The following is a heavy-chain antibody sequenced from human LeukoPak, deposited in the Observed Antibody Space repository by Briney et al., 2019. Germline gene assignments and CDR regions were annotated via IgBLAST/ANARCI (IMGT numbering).Heavy chain of an antibody. CDR3: ARDLRGYSGYDYPPYYYYYMDV. CDR1: GGSISSGSYY. D-gene: IGHD5-12*01. V-gene: IGHV4-61*02. CDR2: IYTSGST. J-gene: IGHJ6*03. Sequence: PSQTLSLTCTVSGGSISSGSYYWSWIRQPAGKGLEWIGRIYTSGSTNYNPSLKSRVTISVDTFKTQFSLKLSSVTAADTAVYYCARDLRGYSGYDYPPYYYYYMDVWGKGTTVTVSS.